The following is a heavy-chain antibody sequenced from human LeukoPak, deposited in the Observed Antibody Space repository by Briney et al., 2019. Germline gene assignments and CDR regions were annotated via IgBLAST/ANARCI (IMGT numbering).Heavy chain of an antibody. J-gene: IGHJ4*02. V-gene: IGHV1-18*01. CDR1: GYTFTSYG. CDR2: ISAYNGNT. D-gene: IGHD3-22*01. Sequence: ASVKVSCKASGYTFTSYGISWVRQAPGQGLEWMGWISAYNGNTNYAQKFQGRVTMTRNTSISTAYMELSSLRSEDTAVYYCARVSGHYYDSSGYYYFDYWGQGTLVTVSS. CDR3: ARVSGHYYDSSGYYYFDY.